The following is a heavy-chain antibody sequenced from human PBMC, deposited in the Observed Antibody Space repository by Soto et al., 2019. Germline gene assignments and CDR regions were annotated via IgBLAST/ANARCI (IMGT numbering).Heavy chain of an antibody. CDR2: IIPIFGTA. Sequence: ASVKVSCKASGGTFSSYAISWVRQAPGQGLEWMGGIIPIFGTANYAQKFQGRVTITADESTSTAYMELSSLRSEDTAVYYCARGRVVVTDWFDPWGQGTLVAVSS. CDR1: GGTFSSYA. J-gene: IGHJ5*02. D-gene: IGHD2-15*01. CDR3: ARGRVVVTDWFDP. V-gene: IGHV1-69*13.